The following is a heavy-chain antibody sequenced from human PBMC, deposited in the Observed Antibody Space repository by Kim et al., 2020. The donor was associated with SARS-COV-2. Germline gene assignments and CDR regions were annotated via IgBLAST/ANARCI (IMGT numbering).Heavy chain of an antibody. CDR3: ARAGYYYDSSGYYF. CDR1: GFTFSSYG. CDR2: ISYDGSNK. V-gene: IGHV3-33*05. Sequence: GGSLRLSCAASGFTFSSYGMHWVRQAPGKGLEWVAVISYDGSNKYYADSVKGRFTISRDNSKNTLYLQMNSLRAEDKAVYYCARAGYYYDSSGYYFWGQG. J-gene: IGHJ4*02. D-gene: IGHD3-22*01.